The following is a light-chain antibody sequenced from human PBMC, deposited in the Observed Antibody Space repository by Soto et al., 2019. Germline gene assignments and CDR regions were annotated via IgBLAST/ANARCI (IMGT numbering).Light chain of an antibody. CDR1: QGVGGW. V-gene: IGKV1-12*01. J-gene: IGKJ3*01. CDR2: ATS. Sequence: IQRTQCRSSVSASVGDRVTMTCRASQGVGGWLAWYQQKPGKVPKLLIYATSSLHSGVPSRFSGSGSGTDFTLSISSLQPEDFATYYCQQTHSLPLSFGPGTKVDIK. CDR3: QQTHSLPLS.